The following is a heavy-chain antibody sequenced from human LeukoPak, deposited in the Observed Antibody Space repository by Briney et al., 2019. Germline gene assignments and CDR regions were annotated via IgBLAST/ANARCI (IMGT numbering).Heavy chain of an antibody. V-gene: IGHV7-4-1*02. CDR3: ASVGPFAAAAGYYYYGMDV. J-gene: IGHJ6*02. Sequence: SVKLFCKASGHTFTSHDMNWVRHAPGQGLEWVGCITTNTGNPTYDQGCTGRFVFSLDTSVSAEYLQISSLKAEDTGVYYCASVGPFAAAAGYYYYGMDVWGQGTTVTVSS. D-gene: IGHD6-13*01. CDR2: ITTNTGNP. CDR1: GHTFTSHD.